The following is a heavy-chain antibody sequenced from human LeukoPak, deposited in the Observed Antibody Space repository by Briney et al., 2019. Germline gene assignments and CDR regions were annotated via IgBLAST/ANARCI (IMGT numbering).Heavy chain of an antibody. J-gene: IGHJ4*02. Sequence: SETLSLTCTVSGGSMRSYYWSWIRQHPGKGLEWIGYIYYSGSTYYNPSLKSRVTMSVDTSKNQFSLKLSSVTAADTAVYYCARALRYSPDYWGQGTLVTVSS. CDR2: IYYSGST. D-gene: IGHD3-9*01. CDR3: ARALRYSPDY. CDR1: GGSMRSYY. V-gene: IGHV4-31*03.